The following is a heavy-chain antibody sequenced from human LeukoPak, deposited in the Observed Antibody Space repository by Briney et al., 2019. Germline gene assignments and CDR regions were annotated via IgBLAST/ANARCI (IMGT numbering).Heavy chain of an antibody. CDR2: ISGSGGST. V-gene: IGHV3-23*01. Sequence: GGSLRLSCAASGFTSSSYAMSWVRQAPGKGLEWVSAISGSGGSTYYADSVKGRFTISRDNSKNTLYLQMNSLRAEDTAVYYCAKDRRELEWLLVFDYWGQGTLVTVSS. CDR3: AKDRRELEWLLVFDY. CDR1: GFTSSSYA. D-gene: IGHD3-3*01. J-gene: IGHJ4*02.